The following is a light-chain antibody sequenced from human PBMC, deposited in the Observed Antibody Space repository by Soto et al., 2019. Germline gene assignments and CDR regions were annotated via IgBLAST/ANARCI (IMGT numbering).Light chain of an antibody. V-gene: IGKV1-5*03. CDR3: QQYSTYTPRT. CDR2: KAS. CDR1: QSISIW. J-gene: IGKJ1*01. Sequence: DIQMTQSPSTLSSSLGDRVTITCRGSQSISIWLAWYQQKPGKAPKILIYKASSLESGVPSRFRGSGSGTEFTLTISSLQPDDFATYYCQQYSTYTPRTXGQGTKVDIK.